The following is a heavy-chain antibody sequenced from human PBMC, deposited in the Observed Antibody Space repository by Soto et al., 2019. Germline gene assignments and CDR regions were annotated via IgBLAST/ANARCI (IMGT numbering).Heavy chain of an antibody. CDR3: AREENCSDGICYSEYFPR. CDR1: GYIFTAYS. J-gene: IGHJ1*01. D-gene: IGHD2-15*01. Sequence: GSSVKVSCKASGYIFTAYSMHWVRQAPGQGLEWMGVVNPSGGSTNYAQKFQGRTTMTRDTSTSTVYMDLSSLTSEDTAVYYCAREENCSDGICYSEYFPRWGPGNLVTVSS. CDR2: VNPSGGST. V-gene: IGHV1-46*01.